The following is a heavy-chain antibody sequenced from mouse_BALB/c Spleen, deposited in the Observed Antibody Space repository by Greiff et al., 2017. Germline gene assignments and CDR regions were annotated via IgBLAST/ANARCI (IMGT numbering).Heavy chain of an antibody. D-gene: IGHD2-14*01. J-gene: IGHJ2*01. CDR1: GYSFTGYY. Sequence: EVQLQQSGPELVKPGASVKISCKASGYSFTGYYMHWVKQSHVKSLEWIGRINPYNGATSYNQNFKDKASLTVDKSSSTAYMELHSLTSEDSAVYYCARGDYRYEGLDYWGQGTTLTVSS. CDR2: INPYNGAT. CDR3: ARGDYRYEGLDY. V-gene: IGHV1-26*01.